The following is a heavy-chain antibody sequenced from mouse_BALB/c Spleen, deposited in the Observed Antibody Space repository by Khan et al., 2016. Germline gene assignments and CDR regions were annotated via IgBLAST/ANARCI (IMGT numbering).Heavy chain of an antibody. CDR1: GYAFTNYG. CDR2: IKTYTGEA. Sequence: QIQLVQSGPELKKPGETVKISCKASGYAFTNYGMNWVKQAPGKGLKWMGWIKTYTGEATYADDFKGRFAFSLETSASTAYLQINNLKNEDMATXYCGRRWQVDRYDAMDYWGRGTSVTVSS. V-gene: IGHV9-1*02. CDR3: GRRWQVDRYDAMDY. D-gene: IGHD2-3*01. J-gene: IGHJ4*01.